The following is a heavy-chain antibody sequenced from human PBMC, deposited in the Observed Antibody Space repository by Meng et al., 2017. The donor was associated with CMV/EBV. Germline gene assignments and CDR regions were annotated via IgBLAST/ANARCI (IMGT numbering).Heavy chain of an antibody. V-gene: IGHV1-2*02. CDR2: INPNSGGT. D-gene: IGHD2-2*01. Sequence: ASVTVSCKASGYTFTGYYMHWVRQAPGQGLEGMGWINPNSGGTNYAQKFQDRVTMTRDTSISTAYMELSRLRSDDTAVYYCAKGDIVVVPAVYYYGMDVWGQGTTVTVSS. CDR1: GYTFTGYY. J-gene: IGHJ6*02. CDR3: AKGDIVVVPAVYYYGMDV.